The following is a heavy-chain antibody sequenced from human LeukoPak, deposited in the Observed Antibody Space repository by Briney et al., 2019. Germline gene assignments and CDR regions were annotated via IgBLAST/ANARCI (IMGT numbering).Heavy chain of an antibody. CDR3: AKDLWDIVVVPAVQPYYYGMDV. Sequence: PGGSLRLSCAASGFTFSSYGMHWVRQAPGKGLEWVAVISYDGSNKYYADSVKGRFTISRDNSKNTLYLQMNSLRAEDTAVYYCAKDLWDIVVVPAVQPYYYGMDVWGQGTTVTVSS. D-gene: IGHD2-2*01. CDR1: GFTFSSYG. CDR2: ISYDGSNK. V-gene: IGHV3-30*18. J-gene: IGHJ6*02.